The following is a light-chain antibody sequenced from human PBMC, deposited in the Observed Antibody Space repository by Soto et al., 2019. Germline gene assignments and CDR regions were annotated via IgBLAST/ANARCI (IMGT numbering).Light chain of an antibody. Sequence: EIVMTQSPATLSVSPGERATLSCRASQSVSSYFTWYQQKPGKAPRLLIYGASTRATGIPARFSGSGSGTETTITISLLQSEDFAVYYRQQYNNWPTFGQGTKVEIK. CDR1: QSVSSY. V-gene: IGKV3-15*01. CDR3: QQYNNWPT. J-gene: IGKJ1*01. CDR2: GAS.